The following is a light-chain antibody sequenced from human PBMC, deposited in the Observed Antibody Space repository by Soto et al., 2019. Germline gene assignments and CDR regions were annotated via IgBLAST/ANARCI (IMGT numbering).Light chain of an antibody. V-gene: IGLV2-14*01. Sequence: QSALTQPASVSGSPGQSITISCTGTSRDVGGYSYVSWYQQHPGKAPKLMIYEVSYRPSGVSNRFSGSKSGNTASLTISGLQAEDEADYFCNSYGSTSTRYVFGTGTKVTVL. CDR1: SRDVGGYSY. CDR3: NSYGSTSTRYV. J-gene: IGLJ1*01. CDR2: EVS.